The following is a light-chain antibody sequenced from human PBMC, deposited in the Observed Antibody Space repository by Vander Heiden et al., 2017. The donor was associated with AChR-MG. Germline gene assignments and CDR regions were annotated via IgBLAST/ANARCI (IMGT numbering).Light chain of an antibody. J-gene: IGLJ2*01. CDR3: QAWDSSTVV. V-gene: IGLV3-1*01. Sequence: SYELTQPPSVSVSPGQTASITCSGDKLGDKYACWYQQKPGQSPVLVIYQDSKRPSGIPERFSGSNSGNTATLTISGTQAMDEADYYCQAWDSSTVVSGGGTKLPFL. CDR2: QDS. CDR1: KLGDKY.